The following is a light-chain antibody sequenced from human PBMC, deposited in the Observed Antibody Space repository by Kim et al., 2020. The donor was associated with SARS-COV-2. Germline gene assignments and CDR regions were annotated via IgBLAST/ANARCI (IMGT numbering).Light chain of an antibody. CDR3: DSQDTTGMQVL. Sequence: SSELTQDPAVSVALGQTVSITCQGDSLRIYYASWYQQKPGQAPLLVIYGNTNRPSGIPDRFSCSSSGTTASLTITGTQAEDEADYYCDSQDTTGMQVLFGGGTQLTVL. CDR2: GNT. CDR1: SLRIYY. J-gene: IGLJ2*01. V-gene: IGLV3-19*01.